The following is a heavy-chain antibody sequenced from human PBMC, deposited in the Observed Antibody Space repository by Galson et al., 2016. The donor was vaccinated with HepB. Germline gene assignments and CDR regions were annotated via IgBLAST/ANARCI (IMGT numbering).Heavy chain of an antibody. D-gene: IGHD3-3*01. J-gene: IGHJ6*04. CDR2: ISYDGSNT. Sequence: SLRLSCAASGFAFSDFAIHWVRQAPGKGLEWVAVISYDGSNTYYADSVKGRFSISRDNSKNTLSLQMRSLRAEDTAVYYCARDHYDFWGDNYYGMEVWGKGTTVTVS. CDR3: ARDHYDFWGDNYYGMEV. CDR1: GFAFSDFA. V-gene: IGHV3-30-3*01.